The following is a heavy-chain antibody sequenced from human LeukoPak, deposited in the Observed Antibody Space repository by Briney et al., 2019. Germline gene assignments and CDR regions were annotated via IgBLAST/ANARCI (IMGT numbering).Heavy chain of an antibody. Sequence: PGGSLRLSCAASGFTFSGYSMNWVRQAPGKGLEWVSYISSGSSAIYYADSVKGRFTIPRDNAKNSLYLQMNSLRAEDTAVYYCARGRADYYFDYWGQGTLVTVSS. J-gene: IGHJ4*02. V-gene: IGHV3-48*01. CDR3: ARGRADYYFDY. CDR1: GFTFSGYS. CDR2: ISSGSSAI. D-gene: IGHD2-21*02.